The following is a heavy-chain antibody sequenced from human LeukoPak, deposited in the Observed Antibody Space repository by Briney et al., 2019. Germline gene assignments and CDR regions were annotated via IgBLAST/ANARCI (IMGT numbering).Heavy chain of an antibody. Sequence: PGGSLRLSCAASGFTFSSYWMSWVRQAPGKGLEWVAVISYDGSNKYYADSVKGRFTISRDNSKNTLYLQMNSLRAEDTAVYYCAKDAVGATGYWGQGTLVTVSS. J-gene: IGHJ4*02. D-gene: IGHD1-26*01. CDR1: GFTFSSYW. CDR3: AKDAVGATGY. V-gene: IGHV3-30*18. CDR2: ISYDGSNK.